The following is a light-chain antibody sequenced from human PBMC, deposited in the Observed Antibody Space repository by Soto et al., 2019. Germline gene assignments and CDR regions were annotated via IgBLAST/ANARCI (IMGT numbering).Light chain of an antibody. CDR2: DAS. V-gene: IGKV3-11*01. CDR3: QQRSNWFIT. J-gene: IGKJ5*01. Sequence: EIVLTQSPATLSLSPGERATLSCRASQSVSSYLAWYQQKPGQAPRLLIYDASNRATGIPARFSGSGSGTDFTRTISSLEPEDFAVYYCQQRSNWFITFGQGTRLEIK. CDR1: QSVSSY.